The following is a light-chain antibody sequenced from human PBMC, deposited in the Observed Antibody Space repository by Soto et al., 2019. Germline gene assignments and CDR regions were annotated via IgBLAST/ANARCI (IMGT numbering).Light chain of an antibody. J-gene: IGLJ3*02. V-gene: IGLV1-44*01. CDR2: SNN. CDR3: VAWDDSLNGPNWV. Sequence: QAVVTQPTSASGTPGQRVTISCSGSSSNIGSNTVNWYQQLPGTAPKLLIYSNNQPPSGVPDRFSGSKSGTSASLAISGLQSEDEADYYCVAWDDSLNGPNWVFGGGTQLTVL. CDR1: SSNIGSNT.